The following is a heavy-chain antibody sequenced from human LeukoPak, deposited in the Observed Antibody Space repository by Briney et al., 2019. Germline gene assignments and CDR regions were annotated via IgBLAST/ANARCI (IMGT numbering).Heavy chain of an antibody. V-gene: IGHV4-39*01. CDR1: GGSIYSSYY. CDR2: IYYSGST. Sequence: PSETLSLTCTVSGGSIYSSYYWGWIRQPPGKGLEWIGSIYYSGSTYYNPSLKSRVIISVEMSNNQFSLKVSSVTAADTAVYYCARVNVGPTVHYYFDYWGQGNLVTVSS. J-gene: IGHJ4*02. D-gene: IGHD3-10*01. CDR3: ARVNVGPTVHYYFDY.